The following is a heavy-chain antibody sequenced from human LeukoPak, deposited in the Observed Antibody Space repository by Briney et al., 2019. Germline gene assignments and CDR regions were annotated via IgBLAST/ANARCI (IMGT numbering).Heavy chain of an antibody. CDR1: GFTFSSYW. D-gene: IGHD4-23*01. Sequence: GRSLRLSCAASGFTFSSYWMHWVRQAPGKGLVWVSRINSDGSSTTYADSVKGRFTISRDNAKNTLYLQMNSLRAEDTAVYYCARVGDYGGNSFHHWGQGTLVTVSS. CDR2: INSDGSST. J-gene: IGHJ1*01. CDR3: ARVGDYGGNSFHH. V-gene: IGHV3-74*01.